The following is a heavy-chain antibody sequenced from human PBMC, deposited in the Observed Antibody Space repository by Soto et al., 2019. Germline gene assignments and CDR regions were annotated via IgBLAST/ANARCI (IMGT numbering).Heavy chain of an antibody. J-gene: IGHJ4*02. Sequence: GGSLRLSCAASGFTFSSYAMNWIRQAPGKGLEWVSTINSGGSNTYYSDSVKGRFTISRDNSKNTLYLQMNSLRAEDTALYYCVKSESESYTHLGYWGQGTLVTVSS. CDR2: INSGGSNT. D-gene: IGHD3-10*01. CDR3: VKSESESYTHLGY. CDR1: GFTFSSYA. V-gene: IGHV3-23*01.